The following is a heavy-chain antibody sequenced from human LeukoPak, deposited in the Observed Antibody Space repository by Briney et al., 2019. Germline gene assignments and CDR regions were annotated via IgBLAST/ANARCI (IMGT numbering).Heavy chain of an antibody. CDR3: ARDRGYCSSTSCYVYYYYYMDV. D-gene: IGHD2-2*01. CDR2: IIPIFGTA. V-gene: IGHV1-69*01. Sequence: GASVKVSCKASGGTFSSYAISWVRQAPGQGLEWMGGIIPIFGTANYAQKFQGRVTITADESTSTAYMELSSLRSEATAVYYCARDRGYCSSTSCYVYYYYYMDVWGKGTTVTVSS. J-gene: IGHJ6*03. CDR1: GGTFSSYA.